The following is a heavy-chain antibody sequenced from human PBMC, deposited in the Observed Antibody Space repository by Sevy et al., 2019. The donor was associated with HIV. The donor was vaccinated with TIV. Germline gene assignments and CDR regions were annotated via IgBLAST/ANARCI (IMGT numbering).Heavy chain of an antibody. J-gene: IGHJ6*02. CDR1: GFTFSNAW. V-gene: IGHV3-15*01. Sequence: GGSLRLSCAASGFTFSNAWMSWVRQAPGTGLEWVGRIKSKTDGGTTDYAAPVKGRFTISRDDSKNTLYLQMNSLKTEDTAVYYCTTAIAVAGYYYYYGMDVWGQGTTVTVSS. CDR2: IKSKTDGGTT. D-gene: IGHD6-19*01. CDR3: TTAIAVAGYYYYYGMDV.